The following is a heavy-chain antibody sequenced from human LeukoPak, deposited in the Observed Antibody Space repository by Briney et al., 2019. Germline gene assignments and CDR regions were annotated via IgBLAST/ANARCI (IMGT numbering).Heavy chain of an antibody. CDR3: ARSLGYCSSTSCFYYFDY. V-gene: IGHV1-2*02. D-gene: IGHD2-2*01. J-gene: IGHJ4*02. CDR2: INPNSGGT. Sequence: GASVKVSCKASGYTFTGYYMHWVRQAPGQGLEWMGWINPNSGGTNYAQKFQGRVTMTRDTSISTAYMELSRLRSDDTAVYYCARSLGYCSSTSCFYYFDYWGQGTLVTVSS. CDR1: GYTFTGYY.